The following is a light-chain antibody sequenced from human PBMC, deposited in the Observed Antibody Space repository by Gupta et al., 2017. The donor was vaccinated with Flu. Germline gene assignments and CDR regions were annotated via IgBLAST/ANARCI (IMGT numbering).Light chain of an antibody. CDR2: DET. CDR3: QVWDSSSDHRI. J-gene: IGLJ2*01. CDR1: NIGSQR. V-gene: IGLV3-21*02. Sequence: SYVLTQPPSVSVAPGQTARITWGGNNIGSQRVHWYQQKPGQAPVLVVYDETYRPSGIPERFSGSNSENTATLTISRVEAGDEADYYCQVWDSSSDHRIFGGGTKMTVL.